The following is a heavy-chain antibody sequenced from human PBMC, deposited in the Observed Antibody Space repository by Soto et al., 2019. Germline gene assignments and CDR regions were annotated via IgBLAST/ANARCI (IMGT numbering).Heavy chain of an antibody. CDR2: IYYTGTT. CDR1: GGSLNNYY. Sequence: SETLSLTCTVSGGSLNNYYLSWIRLAPGKGLEWIGYIYYTGTTKYNASLKSRVTMSVDASNNEFSLKMTSMTAADTAIYYCARDSSNYAFDYWGQGTQVTVSS. D-gene: IGHD3-10*01. J-gene: IGHJ4*02. CDR3: ARDSSNYAFDY. V-gene: IGHV4-59*01.